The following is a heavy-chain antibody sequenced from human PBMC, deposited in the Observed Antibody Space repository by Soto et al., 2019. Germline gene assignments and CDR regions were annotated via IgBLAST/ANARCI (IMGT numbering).Heavy chain of an antibody. CDR2: ISAYNGNT. CDR1: GYTFTSYG. V-gene: IGHV1-18*01. Sequence: ASVKVSCKASGYTFTSYGISWVRQTPGQGLEWMGWISAYNGNTNYAQKLQGRVTMTTDTSTSTAYMELRSLRSDDTAVYYCARGSSIAVAGKEYFQHWGQGTLVTVSS. J-gene: IGHJ1*01. CDR3: ARGSSIAVAGKEYFQH. D-gene: IGHD6-19*01.